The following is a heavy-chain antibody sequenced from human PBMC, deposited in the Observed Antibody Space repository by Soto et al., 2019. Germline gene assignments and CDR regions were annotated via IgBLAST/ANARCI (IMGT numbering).Heavy chain of an antibody. CDR3: ARAKGHYDILTCYYIPNWFDP. J-gene: IGHJ5*02. CDR1: GFTFSSYA. V-gene: IGHV3-30-3*01. Sequence: PGGSLRLSCAASGFTFSSYAMHWVRQAPGKGLEWVAVISYDGSNKYYADSVKGRFTISRDNSKNTLYLQMNSLRAEDTAVYYCARAKGHYDILTCYYIPNWFDPWGQGTLVTVSS. CDR2: ISYDGSNK. D-gene: IGHD3-9*01.